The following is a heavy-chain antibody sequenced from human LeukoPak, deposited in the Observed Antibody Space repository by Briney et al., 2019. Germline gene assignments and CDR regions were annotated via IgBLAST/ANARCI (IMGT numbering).Heavy chain of an antibody. V-gene: IGHV3-53*01. J-gene: IGHJ5*02. CDR3: ARADSTKWWGLDP. CDR2: TYADGAS. Sequence: GGSLRLSCAASGFNISKTYLMWARQAPGKRLEWVSVTYADGASWYGDFVEGRFTISRDNSKNTVYLQMNGLRGDDTAIYFCARADSTKWWGLDPWGQGTLVTVSS. D-gene: IGHD2-8*01. CDR1: GFNISKTY.